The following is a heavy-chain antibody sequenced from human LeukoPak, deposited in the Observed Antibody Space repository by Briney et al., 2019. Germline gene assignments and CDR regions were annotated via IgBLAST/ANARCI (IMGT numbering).Heavy chain of an antibody. CDR3: ARVSAVYDS. CDR2: INPNSGGT. CDR1: GYTFTGYY. D-gene: IGHD1-26*01. Sequence: ASVKVSCKASGYTFTGYYMHWVRQAPGQGLEWMGWINPNSGGTNYAQKFQGRVTMTSDTSITTAYMELSRLRSDDAAVYFCARVSAVYDSWGQGTLVTVSS. V-gene: IGHV1-2*02. J-gene: IGHJ4*02.